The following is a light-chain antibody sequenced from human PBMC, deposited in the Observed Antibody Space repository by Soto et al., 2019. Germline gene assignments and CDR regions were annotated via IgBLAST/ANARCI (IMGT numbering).Light chain of an antibody. CDR2: LNSDGSH. CDR1: SGHSSYA. Sequence: QLVLTQSPSASASLGASVKLTCTLSSGHSSYAIAWHQQQPEKGPRYLMKLNSDGSHSKGDGIPDRFSGSSSGAERYLTISSFQSEDEATYYCQTWTTGIVVFGGGTKLTVL. CDR3: QTWTTGIVV. V-gene: IGLV4-69*01. J-gene: IGLJ2*01.